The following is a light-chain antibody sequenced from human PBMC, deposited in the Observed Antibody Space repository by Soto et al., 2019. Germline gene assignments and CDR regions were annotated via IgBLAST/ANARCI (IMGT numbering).Light chain of an antibody. J-gene: IGKJ1*01. CDR1: QSVRSSC. CDR3: QHYAYSLSP. CDR2: AAS. V-gene: IGKV3-20*01. Sequence: EMVLTQSPGTLSLSPGERATLSCRASQSVRSSCLAWYQQKPGQAPRLLIYAASNGATGIPVRFSGSGSGTDFTLTISRLEPDDFSEYYCQHYAYSLSPFGQGTK.